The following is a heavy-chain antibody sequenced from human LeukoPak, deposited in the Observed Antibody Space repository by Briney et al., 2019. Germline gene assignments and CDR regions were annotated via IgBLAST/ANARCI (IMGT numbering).Heavy chain of an antibody. CDR2: IYYSGST. CDR3: ARDTTNVYYYDTSGYDH. J-gene: IGHJ4*02. CDR1: GYSVSSGSYY. Sequence: SETLSLTCTVSGYSVSSGSYYWSWIRQPPGMGLEWIGYIYYSGSTSYNPSLNSRVTISLDTSKNQFSLKLSSVTAADTAIYYCARDTTNVYYYDTSGYDHWGQGTLVTVSS. V-gene: IGHV4-61*01. D-gene: IGHD3-22*01.